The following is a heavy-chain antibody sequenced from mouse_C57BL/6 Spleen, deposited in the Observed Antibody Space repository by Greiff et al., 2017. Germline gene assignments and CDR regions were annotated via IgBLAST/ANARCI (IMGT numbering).Heavy chain of an antibody. Sequence: VQLQQSGAELVMPGASVKLSCKASGYTFTSYWMHWVKQRPGQGLEWIGEIDPSDSYTNYNQKFKGKSTLTVDKSSSTAYVQLSSLTSEDYAVYYCARRGNGYDAMDYWGQGTTVTVSS. J-gene: IGHJ4*01. CDR1: GYTFTSYW. V-gene: IGHV1-69*01. CDR2: IDPSDSYT. CDR3: ARRGNGYDAMDY.